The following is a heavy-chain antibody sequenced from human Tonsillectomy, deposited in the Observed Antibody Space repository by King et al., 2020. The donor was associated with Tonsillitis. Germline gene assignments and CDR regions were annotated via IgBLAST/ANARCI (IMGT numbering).Heavy chain of an antibody. Sequence: LQLQESGPGLVKPSETLSLTCTVSGGSISSSSYYWGWIRQPPGKGLEWIGNIYYSGSTYYNPSLKSRVTISVDTSKNQFSLKLSSVTAADTAVYYCARLPYSSGWYWRGWFDPWGQGTLVTVSS. CDR2: IYYSGST. CDR1: GGSISSSSYY. CDR3: ARLPYSSGWYWRGWFDP. D-gene: IGHD6-19*01. J-gene: IGHJ5*02. V-gene: IGHV4-39*01.